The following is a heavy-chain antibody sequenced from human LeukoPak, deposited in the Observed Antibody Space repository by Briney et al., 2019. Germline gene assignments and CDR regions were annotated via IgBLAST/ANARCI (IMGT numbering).Heavy chain of an antibody. CDR2: IYIGGGT. J-gene: IGHJ5*02. Sequence: PGGSLRLSCAASGFTVNNNYMSWVRQASGKGLEWVAVIYIGGGTYYAASVKGRFTISRDTSKNTLFLQMNSLRADDTAMYYCARGQGAWGQGTLVTVSS. CDR1: GFTVNNNY. CDR3: ARGQGA. V-gene: IGHV3-53*01.